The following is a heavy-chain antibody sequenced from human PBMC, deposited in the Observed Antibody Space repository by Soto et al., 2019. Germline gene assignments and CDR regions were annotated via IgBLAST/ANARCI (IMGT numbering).Heavy chain of an antibody. V-gene: IGHV3-21*01. CDR1: GLRFTSYG. CDR3: TTYAGTYRDY. J-gene: IGHJ4*02. D-gene: IGHD2-8*01. Sequence: PSETLRLSCVASGLRFTSYGMSWVRQAPGRGLEWVSSITSGSGVTFYADSVKGRFTISRDNAKNSLHLQMNSLRAEDTAVYYCTTYAGTYRDYWGLGTLVTVSS. CDR2: ITSGSGVT.